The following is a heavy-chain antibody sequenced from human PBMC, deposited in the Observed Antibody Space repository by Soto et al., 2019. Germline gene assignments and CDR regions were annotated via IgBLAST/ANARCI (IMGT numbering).Heavy chain of an antibody. D-gene: IGHD2-8*01. Sequence: EEQLVESGGGLVQPGGSLRLSCAASGFTFSSYWMHWVRQAPGKGLVWVSRINPGGSITAYADSVKGRFPIFRDNATHTPSLHMNSLRGDDTAVYYCARVPTGKYGVWNYWGPRTLVTVSS. CDR3: ARVPTGKYGVWNY. J-gene: IGHJ4*02. CDR2: INPGGSIT. CDR1: GFTFSSYW. V-gene: IGHV3-74*01.